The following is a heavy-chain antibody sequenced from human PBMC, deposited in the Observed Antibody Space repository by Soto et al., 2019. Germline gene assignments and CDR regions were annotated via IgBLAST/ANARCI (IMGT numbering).Heavy chain of an antibody. V-gene: IGHV4-31*03. CDR2: IYYSGST. Sequence: PSEALSLTCTVYGGSISSGGYYWGWIRQHPGKGLEWIGYIYYSGSTYYNPSLKSRVTISVDTSKNQFSLKLSSVTAADTAVYYCARDSRRSNFSPYYYGMDVWGQGTTVTVS. J-gene: IGHJ6*02. D-gene: IGHD4-4*01. CDR1: GGSISSGGYY. CDR3: ARDSRRSNFSPYYYGMDV.